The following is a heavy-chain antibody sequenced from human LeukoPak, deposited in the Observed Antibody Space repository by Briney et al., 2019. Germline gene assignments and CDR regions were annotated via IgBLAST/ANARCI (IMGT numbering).Heavy chain of an antibody. D-gene: IGHD3-10*01. Sequence: PGRSLRLSCAASGFTFGDYAMHWVRQAPGKGLEWVSGISWNSGSIGYADSVKGRFTISRDNAKNSLYLQMNSLRAEDTALYYCAKAVRITMVRGAFDIWGQGTMVTVSS. CDR1: GFTFGDYA. J-gene: IGHJ3*02. CDR2: ISWNSGSI. CDR3: AKAVRITMVRGAFDI. V-gene: IGHV3-9*01.